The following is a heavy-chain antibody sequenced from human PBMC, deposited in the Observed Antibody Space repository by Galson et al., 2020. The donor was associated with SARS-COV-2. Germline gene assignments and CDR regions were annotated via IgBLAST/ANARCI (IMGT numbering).Heavy chain of an antibody. Sequence: ASVKVSCKAPGYIFTTSYMHWVRQAPGQGLEWMGIINPNGGRTSYAQKFQGRVTLTRDTSTSTFYMDLSSLTSEDTAVYYCARDHRGGEPFIGVALPSYRFDYLGQGTLVTVSS. CDR3: ARDHRGGEPFIGVALPSYRFDY. J-gene: IGHJ4*02. D-gene: IGHD3-3*01. V-gene: IGHV1-46*01. CDR2: INPNGGRT. CDR1: GYIFTTSY.